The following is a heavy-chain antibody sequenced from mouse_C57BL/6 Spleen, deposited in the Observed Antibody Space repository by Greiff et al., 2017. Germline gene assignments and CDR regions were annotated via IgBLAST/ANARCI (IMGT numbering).Heavy chain of an antibody. CDR3: ASLYDGYSVDY. CDR2: IDPSDSET. V-gene: IGHV1-52*01. D-gene: IGHD2-3*01. CDR1: GYTFTSYW. J-gene: IGHJ2*01. Sequence: QVQLQQPGAELVRPGSSVKLSCKASGYTFTSYWMHWVKQRPIQGLEWIGNIDPSDSETHYNQKFKDKATLTVDKSSSTAYMQLSSLTSEDSAVYYCASLYDGYSVDYWGQGTTLTVSS.